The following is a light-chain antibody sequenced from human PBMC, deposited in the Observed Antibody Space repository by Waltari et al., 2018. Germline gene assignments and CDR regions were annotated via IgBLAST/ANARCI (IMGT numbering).Light chain of an antibody. J-gene: IGKJ4*01. Sequence: DIQMTESPSSLSASVGERDTITCRASQSISDFVNWYQQKPGNAPNVLIYSASSLQSGVPSRFSGSGSGTDFTFTISSLQPEDFAIYYCQQSYSLPLTFGGGTKVEMK. CDR2: SAS. V-gene: IGKV1-39*01. CDR1: QSISDF. CDR3: QQSYSLPLT.